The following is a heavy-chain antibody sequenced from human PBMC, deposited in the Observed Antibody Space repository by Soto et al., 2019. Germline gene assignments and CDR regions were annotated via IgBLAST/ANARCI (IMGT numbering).Heavy chain of an antibody. Sequence: PGESLKISCKGSGYSFTSYWIGWVRQMPGKGLEWMGIIYPGDSDTRYSPSFQGQVTISADKSISTAYLQWSSLKASDTAMYYCARHRNQWLEGQTGGFDIWGQGTMVTVSS. D-gene: IGHD6-19*01. J-gene: IGHJ3*02. V-gene: IGHV5-51*01. CDR3: ARHRNQWLEGQTGGFDI. CDR1: GYSFTSYW. CDR2: IYPGDSDT.